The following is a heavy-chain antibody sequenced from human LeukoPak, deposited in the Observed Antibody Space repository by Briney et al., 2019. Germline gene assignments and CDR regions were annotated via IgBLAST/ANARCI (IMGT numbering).Heavy chain of an antibody. CDR3: ARVGRSIAARYYFDY. Sequence: GASVKVSCKASGGTFSSYAISWVRQAPGQGLEWMGGIIPIFGTANYAQKFQGRVTITTDESTSTAYMELSSLRPEDTAVYYCARVGRSIAARYYFDYWGQGTLVTVSS. J-gene: IGHJ4*02. V-gene: IGHV1-69*05. CDR1: GGTFSSYA. CDR2: IIPIFGTA. D-gene: IGHD6-6*01.